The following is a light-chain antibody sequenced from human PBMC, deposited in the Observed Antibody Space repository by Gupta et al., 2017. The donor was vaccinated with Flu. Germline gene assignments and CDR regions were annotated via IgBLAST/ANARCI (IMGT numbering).Light chain of an antibody. CDR3: QQSDSSPRT. CDR1: HRIGRF. CDR2: GAS. J-gene: IGKJ1*01. V-gene: IGKV1-39*01. Sequence: DVQMNQSPSSLSSSVGDGVTITGRASHRIGRFLNWYQQKPGKAPKVLIYGASSLKSGVPSRFSGSGYGTDSTLTISSLQPEDFATYYCQQSDSSPRTFGQGTKVEI.